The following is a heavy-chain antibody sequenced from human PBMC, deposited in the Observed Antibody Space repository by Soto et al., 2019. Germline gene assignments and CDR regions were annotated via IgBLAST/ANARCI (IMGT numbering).Heavy chain of an antibody. J-gene: IGHJ6*02. CDR2: ISYDGSNK. CDR3: AKAPRFSYYGMDV. CDR1: GFTFSSYG. V-gene: IGHV3-30*18. D-gene: IGHD3-3*01. Sequence: GGSLRLSCAASGFTFSSYGMHWVRQAPGKGLEWVAVISYDGSNKYYADSVKGRFTISRDNSKNTLYLQMNSLRAEDTAVYYCAKAPRFSYYGMDVWGQGTTVTVS.